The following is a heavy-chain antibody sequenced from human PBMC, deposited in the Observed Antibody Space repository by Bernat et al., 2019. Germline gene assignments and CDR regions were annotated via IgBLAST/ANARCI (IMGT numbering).Heavy chain of an antibody. CDR3: ARLVERTERRCDY. J-gene: IGHJ4*02. CDR1: GFTFSSYS. Sequence: EVQLVESGGGLVKPGGSLRLSCAASGFTFSSYSMNWVRQAPGKGLEWVSSISSSSSYINYADSVKGRFTITRDNAKNALYLQMNSLRDEDTAVYYWARLVERTERRCDYWGQGTLAPVAS. D-gene: IGHD1-1*01. V-gene: IGHV3-21*01. CDR2: ISSSSSYI.